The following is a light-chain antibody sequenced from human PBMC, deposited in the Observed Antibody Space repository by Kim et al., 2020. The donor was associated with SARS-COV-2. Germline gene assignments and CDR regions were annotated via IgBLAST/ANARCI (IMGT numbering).Light chain of an antibody. CDR2: RAS. J-gene: IGKJ1*01. Sequence: DIQMTQSPSTLSASVGDRVTITCRTSQNINGWLAWYQQKPRKAPKLLIYRASILESGVPSRFSGSGSETDFTLTISSLKPDDFATYYCQRYNKAFGQGTKVDIK. V-gene: IGKV1-5*03. CDR1: QNINGW. CDR3: QRYNKA.